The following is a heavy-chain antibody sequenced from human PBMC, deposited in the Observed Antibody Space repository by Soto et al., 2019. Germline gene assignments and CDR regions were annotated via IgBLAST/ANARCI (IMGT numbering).Heavy chain of an antibody. Sequence: SETLSLTCTVSGGSISSYYWSWIRQPPGKGLEWIGCIYYSGNTYYNPSLKRRFSISVDTSKNQFSLQLSSVTVADTAVYYCARGNVVPLDYWGQGTLVTVSS. D-gene: IGHD3-10*01. J-gene: IGHJ4*02. V-gene: IGHV4-59*06. CDR3: ARGNVVPLDY. CDR2: IYYSGNT. CDR1: GGSISSYY.